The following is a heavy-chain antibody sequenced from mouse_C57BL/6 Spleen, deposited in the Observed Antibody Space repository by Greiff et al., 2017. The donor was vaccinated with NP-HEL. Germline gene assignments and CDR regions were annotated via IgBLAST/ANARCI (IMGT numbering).Heavy chain of an antibody. Sequence: QVQLKESGAELVRPGASVKMSCKASGYTFTSYNMHWVKQTPRQGLEWIGAIYPGNGDTSYNQKFKGKATLTVDKSSSTAYMQLSSLTSEDSAVYFCARWGYYGSSYGDFDYWGQGTTLTVSS. CDR3: ARWGYYGSSYGDFDY. J-gene: IGHJ2*01. D-gene: IGHD1-1*01. V-gene: IGHV1-12*01. CDR1: GYTFTSYN. CDR2: IYPGNGDT.